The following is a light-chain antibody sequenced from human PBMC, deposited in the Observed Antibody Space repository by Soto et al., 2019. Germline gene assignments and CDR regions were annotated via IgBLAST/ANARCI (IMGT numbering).Light chain of an antibody. CDR1: SSDVGSYNL. J-gene: IGLJ1*01. CDR2: EGS. V-gene: IGLV2-23*01. Sequence: QSALTQPASVSGSPGQSITMSCTGTSSDVGSYNLVSWYQQHPGKAPKLMIYEGSKRPSGVSNRFSGSKSGNTASLTISGLQAEDEADYYCCSYAGSSTPFVFGTGTKV. CDR3: CSYAGSSTPFV.